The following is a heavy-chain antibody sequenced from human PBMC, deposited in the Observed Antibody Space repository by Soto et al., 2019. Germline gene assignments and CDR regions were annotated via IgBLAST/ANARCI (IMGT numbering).Heavy chain of an antibody. D-gene: IGHD2-2*01. J-gene: IGHJ6*02. CDR2: SIPILGTE. CDR3: STSVYCSTTRCYYSYGLDV. Sequence: QVQLVQSGAEVKKPGSSVKVSCKVSGGTFSSHSINWVRQAPGQGPEWMGGSIPILGTENYAQKFQGRVTITADEPTSTAYIELSSLTSQDTALYYCSTSVYCSTTRCYYSYGLDVWGQGTTVIVSS. CDR1: GGTFSSHS. V-gene: IGHV1-69*01.